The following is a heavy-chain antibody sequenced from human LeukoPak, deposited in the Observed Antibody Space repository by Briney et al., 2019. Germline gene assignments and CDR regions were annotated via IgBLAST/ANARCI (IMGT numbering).Heavy chain of an antibody. CDR2: VSPYNGNT. CDR3: ARSSGLSFEEY. V-gene: IGHV1-18*01. CDR1: GYTFTAYG. J-gene: IGHJ4*02. Sequence: ASVKVSCKASGYTFTAYGISWVRQAPGQGLEWMGWVSPYNGNTNYAQNLQGRVTMTTDTSTTTAFMEMRSLTSDDTVVYYCARSSGLSFEEYWGQGTLVTVSA. D-gene: IGHD3-10*01.